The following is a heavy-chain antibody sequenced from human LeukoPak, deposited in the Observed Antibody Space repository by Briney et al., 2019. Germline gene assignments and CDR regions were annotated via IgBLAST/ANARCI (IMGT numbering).Heavy chain of an antibody. J-gene: IGHJ3*02. CDR1: GFTLSSYA. CDR3: ARSIMGLNSAYDI. Sequence: PGGSLRLSCAASGFTLSSYAMSWVRRAPRKGVEWVSGITVSGNNTYYADSVKGGFTISRENSKNAVYLQMNSLRAEDTAVYYCARSIMGLNSAYDIWGQGTMVTVSS. D-gene: IGHD5-12*01. V-gene: IGHV3-23*01. CDR2: ITVSGNNT.